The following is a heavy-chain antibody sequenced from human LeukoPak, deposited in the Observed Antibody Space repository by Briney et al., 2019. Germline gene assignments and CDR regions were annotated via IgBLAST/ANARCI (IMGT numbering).Heavy chain of an antibody. V-gene: IGHV4-4*09. CDR2: IYINKSS. Sequence: SETLSLTCTVSGASINRNYWSWIRQSTGRGLEWIGYIYINKSSNYNPSLKSRVTISADTSKNQLSLELTSVTAADTAMYFCARHYESSDCYFDHWGQGTLVTVSS. D-gene: IGHD3-22*01. CDR1: GASINRNY. CDR3: ARHYESSDCYFDH. J-gene: IGHJ4*02.